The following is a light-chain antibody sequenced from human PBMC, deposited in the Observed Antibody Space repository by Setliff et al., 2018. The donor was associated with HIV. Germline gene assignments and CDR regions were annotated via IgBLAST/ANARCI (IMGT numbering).Light chain of an antibody. CDR3: TSYTSSFTYV. J-gene: IGLJ1*01. Sequence: QSALAQPASMSGSPGQSITISCTGTSSDVGGYNYVSWYQQHPGKAPKLMIFDVSRRPSGVSNRFSGSKSGNTASLTISGLQAEDEADYYCTSYTSSFTYVFGSGTKVTV. V-gene: IGLV2-14*01. CDR1: SSDVGGYNY. CDR2: DVS.